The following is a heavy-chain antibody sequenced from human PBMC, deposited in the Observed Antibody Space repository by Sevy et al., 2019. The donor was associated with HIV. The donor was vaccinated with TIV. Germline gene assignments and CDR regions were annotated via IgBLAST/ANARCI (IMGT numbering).Heavy chain of an antibody. D-gene: IGHD6-13*01. CDR1: GGSVSSGSYY. J-gene: IGHJ6*02. CDR2: IYYSGST. CDR3: ARDTAAAGRGYYYYGMDV. V-gene: IGHV4-61*01. Sequence: SETLSLTCTVSGGSVSSGSYYWSWIRQPPGKGLEWIGYIYYSGSTNYNPSLKSRVTISVDTSKNQFSLKLSSVTAADTAVYYYARDTAAAGRGYYYYGMDVWGQGTTVTVSS.